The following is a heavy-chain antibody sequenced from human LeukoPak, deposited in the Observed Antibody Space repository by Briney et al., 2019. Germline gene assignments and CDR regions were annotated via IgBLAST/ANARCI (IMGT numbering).Heavy chain of an antibody. CDR2: ISAYNGNT. CDR3: ARRGLFFGYFDY. V-gene: IGHV1-18*01. D-gene: IGHD3-10*01. CDR1: GYTFTSYG. J-gene: IGHJ4*02. Sequence: GASVKVSCRASGYTFTSYGISWVRQAPGQGLEWMGWISAYNGNTNYAQKLQGRVTMTTDTSTSTAYVELRSLRSDDTAVYYCARRGLFFGYFDYWGQGTLVTVSS.